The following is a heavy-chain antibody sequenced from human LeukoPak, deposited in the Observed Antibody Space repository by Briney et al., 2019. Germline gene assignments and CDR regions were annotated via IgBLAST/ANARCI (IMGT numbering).Heavy chain of an antibody. D-gene: IGHD6-13*01. J-gene: IGHJ6*03. V-gene: IGHV3-30*04. CDR3: ARDMESSSWLGYMDV. Sequence: GGSLRLSCAASGFTFSSYAMHWVRQAPGKGLEWVAVISYDGSNKYYADSVKGRFTISRDNSKNTLYLQMNSLRAEDTAVYYCARDMESSSWLGYMDVWDKGTTVTVSS. CDR2: ISYDGSNK. CDR1: GFTFSSYA.